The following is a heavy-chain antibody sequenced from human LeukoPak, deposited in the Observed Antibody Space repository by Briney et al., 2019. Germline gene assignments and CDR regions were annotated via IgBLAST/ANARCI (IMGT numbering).Heavy chain of an antibody. D-gene: IGHD6-6*01. CDR3: ARDRGSSSGYYYYGMDV. CDR1: GFTVSSNY. Sequence: GGSLRLSCAASGFTVSSNYMSWVRQAPGKGLEWVSVIYSGGSTYYADSVKGRFIISRDNSKNTLYLQMNSLRAEDTAVYYCARDRGSSSGYYYYGMDVWGQGTTVTVSS. J-gene: IGHJ6*02. V-gene: IGHV3-53*05. CDR2: IYSGGST.